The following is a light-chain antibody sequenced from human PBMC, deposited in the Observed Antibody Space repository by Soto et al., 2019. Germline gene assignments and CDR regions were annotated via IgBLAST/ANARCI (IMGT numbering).Light chain of an antibody. J-gene: IGKJ1*01. CDR2: GAS. Sequence: EIGMTQSTATLSVSPGERATRSCMASQRVSSNLAGYQQKPGQAPRLLIYGASTRATGIPARFSGSGSGTEFTLTISSLQSEDFAVYYCQQYNNWPPWTFGQGHKVEIK. CDR3: QQYNNWPPWT. CDR1: QRVSSN. V-gene: IGKV3-15*01.